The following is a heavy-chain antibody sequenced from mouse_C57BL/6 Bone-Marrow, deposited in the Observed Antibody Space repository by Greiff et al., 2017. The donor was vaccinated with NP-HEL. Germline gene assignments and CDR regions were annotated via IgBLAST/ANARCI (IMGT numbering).Heavy chain of an antibody. Sequence: QVQLQQPGAELVRPGTSVKLSCKASGYTFTSYWMHWVKQRPGQGLEWIGVIDPSDSYTNYNQKFKGKATLTVDTSSSTAYMQLSSLTSEDSAVYYCARRELGRRYFDVWGTGTTVTVSS. J-gene: IGHJ1*03. CDR1: GYTFTSYW. CDR3: ARRELGRRYFDV. V-gene: IGHV1-59*01. CDR2: IDPSDSYT. D-gene: IGHD4-1*01.